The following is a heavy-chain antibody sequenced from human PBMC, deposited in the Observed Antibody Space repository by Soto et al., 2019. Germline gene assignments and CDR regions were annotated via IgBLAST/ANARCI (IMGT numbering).Heavy chain of an antibody. V-gene: IGHV3-48*01. Sequence: GGSLRLSCAASGFTFSSYSMNWVRQAPGKGLEWVSYISSSSSTIYYADSVKGRFTISRDNAKNSLYLQMNSLRAEDTAVYYCARDPHYDILTGYSPGDAFDIWGQGTMVTVSS. CDR2: ISSSSSTI. CDR3: ARDPHYDILTGYSPGDAFDI. J-gene: IGHJ3*02. CDR1: GFTFSSYS. D-gene: IGHD3-9*01.